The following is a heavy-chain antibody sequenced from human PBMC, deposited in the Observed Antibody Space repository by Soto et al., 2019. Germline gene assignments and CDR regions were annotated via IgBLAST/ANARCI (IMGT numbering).Heavy chain of an antibody. V-gene: IGHV4-31*03. CDR2: IYYSGST. D-gene: IGHD3-10*01. CDR1: GGSISSGGYY. J-gene: IGHJ6*02. CDR3: ARYGAGSYLTYYYGMDV. Sequence: SLTCTVSGGSISSGGYYWSWIRQHPGKGLEWIGYIYYSGSTYYNPSLKSRVTISVDTSKNQFSLKLSSVTAADTAVYYCARYGAGSYLTYYYGMDVWGQGTTVTVSS.